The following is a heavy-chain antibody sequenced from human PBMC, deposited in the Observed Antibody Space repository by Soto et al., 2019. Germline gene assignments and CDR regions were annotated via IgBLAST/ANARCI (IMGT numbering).Heavy chain of an antibody. Sequence: GSLRLSCAASGFTFSSYAMSWVRQAPGKGLEWVSAISGSGGSTYYADSVKGRFTISRDNSKNTLYLQMNSLRAEDTAVYYCAKDLNTLQQLVPYYFDYWGQGTLVTVSS. CDR2: ISGSGGST. CDR1: GFTFSSYA. D-gene: IGHD6-13*01. CDR3: AKDLNTLQQLVPYYFDY. V-gene: IGHV3-23*01. J-gene: IGHJ4*02.